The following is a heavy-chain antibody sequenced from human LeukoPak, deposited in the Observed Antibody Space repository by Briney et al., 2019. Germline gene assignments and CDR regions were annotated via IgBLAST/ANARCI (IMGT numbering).Heavy chain of an antibody. CDR1: GYTFTGYY. J-gene: IGHJ4*02. D-gene: IGHD6-19*01. CDR2: INPNGGGT. V-gene: IGHV1-2*02. Sequence: ASVEVSCKASGYTFTGYYMHWVRQAPGQGLEWMGWINPNGGGTNYAQKFQGRVTMTRDTSISTAYMELSRLRSDDTAVYYCAREAYSSGWVNDYWGQGTLVTVSS. CDR3: AREAYSSGWVNDY.